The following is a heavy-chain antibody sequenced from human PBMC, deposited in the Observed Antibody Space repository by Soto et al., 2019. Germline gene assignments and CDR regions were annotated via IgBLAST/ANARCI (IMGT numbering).Heavy chain of an antibody. CDR2: IKQDGSEK. CDR3: WRGVEVSPKYYFDY. J-gene: IGHJ4*02. Sequence: EVQLVESGGGLVQPGGSLRLSCAASGFTFSSYWMSWVRQAPGKGLEWVANIKQDGSEKYYVDSVKGRFTISRDNAKNSLYLQTNNQRAEDPAVDYLWRGVEVSPKYYFDYLGQGTLVTVSS. D-gene: IGHD2-15*01. V-gene: IGHV3-7*04. CDR1: GFTFSSYW.